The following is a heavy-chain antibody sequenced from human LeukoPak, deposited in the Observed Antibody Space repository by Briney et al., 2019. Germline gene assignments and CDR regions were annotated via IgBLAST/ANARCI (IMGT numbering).Heavy chain of an antibody. Sequence: SETLSLTCTVSGGSISSYYWSWTRQPPGPGLEGIGYIYYSGSTNYNSSLKSRVTISVDTSKNQFSLKLSSVTAADTAVYYCARGNSHSSSWYLSLWGQGTLVTVSS. CDR3: ARGNSHSSSWYLSL. CDR2: IYYSGST. D-gene: IGHD6-13*01. J-gene: IGHJ4*02. V-gene: IGHV4-59*01. CDR1: GGSISSYY.